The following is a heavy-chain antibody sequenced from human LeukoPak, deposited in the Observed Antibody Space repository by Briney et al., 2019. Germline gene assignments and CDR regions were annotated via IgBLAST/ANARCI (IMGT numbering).Heavy chain of an antibody. CDR1: GFTFSSYW. D-gene: IGHD3-10*01. V-gene: IGHV3-74*01. Sequence: GGSLRLSCAASGFTFSSYWMHWVRQAPGKGLVWVSRINSDGSSTSYADSVKGRFTISRDNSKDTLYLQMNSLKVEDTAVYYCARPGRKFYGSGTYLSFDSWGQGTLVTVSS. J-gene: IGHJ4*02. CDR2: INSDGSST. CDR3: ARPGRKFYGSGTYLSFDS.